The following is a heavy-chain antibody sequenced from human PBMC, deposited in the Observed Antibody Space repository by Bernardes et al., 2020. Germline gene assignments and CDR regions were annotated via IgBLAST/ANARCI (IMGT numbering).Heavy chain of an antibody. CDR1: GFTFSSFA. CDR2: ISGSGTST. V-gene: IGHV3-23*01. Sequence: VGSLSLSCAASGFTFSSFAMNWVRQAPGKGLEWVSGISGSGTSTYYADSVKGRFTISRDNSKYTLHLQMNSLRVEDTAVYFCAKRGRAGRYNWSTGSHDYYMDVWGKGTMVTVSS. CDR3: AKRGRAGRYNWSTGSHDYYMDV. J-gene: IGHJ6*03. D-gene: IGHD1-20*01.